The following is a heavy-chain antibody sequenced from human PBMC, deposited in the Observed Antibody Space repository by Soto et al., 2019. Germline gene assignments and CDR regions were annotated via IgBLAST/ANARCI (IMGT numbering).Heavy chain of an antibody. J-gene: IGHJ5*02. D-gene: IGHD2-15*01. Sequence: SETLSLTCTVSGYSISSGYHWAWIRQPPGKGLEWLGSVHYSGNTYYNPSLKSRLTISVDKSKNQFSLNLSSVAAADTAVYYCARQDRVVAEGRWFDPWGQGTLVTVSS. CDR1: GYSISSGYH. CDR2: VHYSGNT. CDR3: ARQDRVVAEGRWFDP. V-gene: IGHV4-38-2*02.